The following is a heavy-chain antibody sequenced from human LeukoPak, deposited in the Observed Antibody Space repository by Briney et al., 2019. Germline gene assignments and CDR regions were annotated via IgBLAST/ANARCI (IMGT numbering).Heavy chain of an antibody. CDR1: GFTFSSYG. V-gene: IGHV3-33*01. CDR2: IWYDGSNK. D-gene: IGHD5-18*01. J-gene: IGHJ4*02. Sequence: GGSLRLSCAASGFTFSSYGMHWVRQAPGKGLEWVAVIWYDGSNKYYADSVKGRFTISRDNSKNTLYLQVNSLRPEDTAVYYCARGYSFGQYFDSWGQGTLVTVCS. CDR3: ARGYSFGQYFDS.